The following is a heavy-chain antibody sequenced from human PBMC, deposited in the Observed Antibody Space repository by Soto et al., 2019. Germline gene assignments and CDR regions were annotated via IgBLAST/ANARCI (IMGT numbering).Heavy chain of an antibody. CDR2: ISGSGGST. J-gene: IGHJ4*02. CDR3: AKPQLYYDILTGPTALDY. V-gene: IGHV3-23*01. Sequence: GGSLRLSCAASGFTFSSYAMSWVRQAPGKGLEWVSAISGSGGSTYYADSVKGRFTISRDNSKNTLYLQMNSLRAEDTAVYYCAKPQLYYDILTGPTALDYWGQGTLVTVSS. D-gene: IGHD3-9*01. CDR1: GFTFSSYA.